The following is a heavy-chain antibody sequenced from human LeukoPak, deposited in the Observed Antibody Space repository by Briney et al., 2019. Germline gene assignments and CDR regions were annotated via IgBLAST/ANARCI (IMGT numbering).Heavy chain of an antibody. J-gene: IGHJ4*02. D-gene: IGHD2-2*02. CDR2: ISGSGGST. V-gene: IGHV3-23*01. CDR3: AKDPCSSTSWYSDY. Sequence: GGSLRLSCASSGFTFISYAMSWVRQAPGKGLDLVSAISGSGGSTYYADSVKGRFTISRDNSKNTLYLQMNSLRAEDTAVYYCAKDPCSSTSWYSDYWGQGTLVTVSS. CDR1: GFTFISYA.